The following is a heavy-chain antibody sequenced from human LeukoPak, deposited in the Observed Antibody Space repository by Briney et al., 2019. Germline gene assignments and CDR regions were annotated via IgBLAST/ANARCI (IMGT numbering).Heavy chain of an antibody. D-gene: IGHD6-19*01. Sequence: PSETLSLTCTVSGGSISRSSYYWGWIRQPPGKGLEWIGSIYYSGSTYYNPSLKSRVTISEDTSKNQFSLKLSSVTAADTAVYYCARLSGWYWGFDYWGQGTLVTVSS. CDR3: ARLSGWYWGFDY. CDR1: GGSISRSSYY. V-gene: IGHV4-39*01. CDR2: IYYSGST. J-gene: IGHJ4*02.